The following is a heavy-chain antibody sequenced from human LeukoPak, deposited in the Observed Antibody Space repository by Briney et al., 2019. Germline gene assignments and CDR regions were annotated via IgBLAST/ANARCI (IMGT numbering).Heavy chain of an antibody. D-gene: IGHD2-2*01. CDR2: IYTGGLT. CDR3: ARDNAPAGGGLDY. J-gene: IGHJ4*02. V-gene: IGHV3-53*01. CDR1: GFTVSSNH. Sequence: PGGSLRLSCAASGFTVSSNHMTWVRQAPGTRLEWASEIYTGGLTFYADSVTGRFIISRDNSKNTVYLQMNSLGVEDTARYYCARDNAPAGGGLDYWGQGTLVTVSS.